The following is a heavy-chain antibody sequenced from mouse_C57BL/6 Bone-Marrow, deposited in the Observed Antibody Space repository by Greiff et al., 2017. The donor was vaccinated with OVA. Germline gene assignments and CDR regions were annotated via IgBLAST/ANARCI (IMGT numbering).Heavy chain of an antibody. CDR2: INSDGGST. Sequence: DVHLVESGGGLVQPGESLKLSCESNEYEFPSHDMSWVRKTPEKRLELVAAINSDGGSTYYPDTMERRFIISRDNTKKTLYLQMSSLRSEDTALYYCARHYGRPLYYYAMDYWGQGTSVTVSS. D-gene: IGHD1-2*01. CDR1: EYEFPSHD. V-gene: IGHV5-2*01. CDR3: ARHYGRPLYYYAMDY. J-gene: IGHJ4*01.